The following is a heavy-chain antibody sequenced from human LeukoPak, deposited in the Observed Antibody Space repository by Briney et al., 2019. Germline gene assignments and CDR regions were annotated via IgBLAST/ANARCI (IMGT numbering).Heavy chain of an antibody. J-gene: IGHJ4*02. Sequence: GGSLRPSCAASGFTFSSYSINWVRQAPRKGLEWVSSISSSSSYIYYADSVKGRFTISRDNAKNSLYLQMNSLRAEDTAVYYCSTSYYDFWSGYYTWGQGTLVTVSS. CDR2: ISSSSSYI. CDR3: STSYYDFWSGYYT. V-gene: IGHV3-21*04. CDR1: GFTFSSYS. D-gene: IGHD3-3*01.